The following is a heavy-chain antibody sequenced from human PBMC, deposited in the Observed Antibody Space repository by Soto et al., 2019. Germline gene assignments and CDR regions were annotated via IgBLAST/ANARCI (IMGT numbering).Heavy chain of an antibody. Sequence: QVQLLQSGAEVKKPGSSVRVSCEASGGTFRTYAISWVRQAPGQGLEWMGGIIPIFGTVNYAQKFQGRVTITADESTTTVYRDVRSLRSEGTAVYYCAKGAVSRAPTSYYCYGMDVWGQGTRVTVSS. CDR3: AKGAVSRAPTSYYCYGMDV. V-gene: IGHV1-69*12. CDR1: GGTFRTYA. CDR2: IIPIFGTV. D-gene: IGHD6-19*01. J-gene: IGHJ6*02.